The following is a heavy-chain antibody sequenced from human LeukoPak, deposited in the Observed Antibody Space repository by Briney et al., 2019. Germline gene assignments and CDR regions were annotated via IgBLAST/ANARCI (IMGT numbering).Heavy chain of an antibody. CDR2: INPSGGST. V-gene: IGHV1-46*01. J-gene: IGHJ4*02. CDR3: ARAGSNGDYVDY. Sequence: ASVKVSCKASGYTFTSYYMHWVRQAPGQGLEWMEIINPSGGSTSYAQKFQGRATMTRDTSTSTVYMELSSLRSEDTAVYYCARAGSNGDYVDYWGQGTLVTVSS. D-gene: IGHD4-17*01. CDR1: GYTFTSYY.